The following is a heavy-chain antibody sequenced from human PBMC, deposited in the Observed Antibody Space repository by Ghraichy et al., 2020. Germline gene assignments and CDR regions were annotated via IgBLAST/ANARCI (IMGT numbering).Heavy chain of an antibody. CDR1: GFTFSSFW. D-gene: IGHD1-26*01. J-gene: IGHJ4*02. Sequence: GGSLRLSCAASGFTFSSFWMHWVRQAPGKGLVWVSRLNSDGSSTTYADSVKGRFTISRDNAKNTLYLQMNSLRAEDTAVYYCARVTSGTQTVPFDYWGQGTLVTVSS. V-gene: IGHV3-74*01. CDR3: ARVTSGTQTVPFDY. CDR2: LNSDGSST.